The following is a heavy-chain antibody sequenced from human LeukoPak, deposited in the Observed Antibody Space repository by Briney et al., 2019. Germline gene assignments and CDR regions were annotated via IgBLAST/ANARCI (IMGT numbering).Heavy chain of an antibody. D-gene: IGHD2-15*01. V-gene: IGHV4-39*07. CDR3: ARVPPALYFSGGFDY. CDR2: IYYSGST. J-gene: IGHJ4*02. CDR1: GGSISSSSYY. Sequence: PSETLSLTCTVSGGSISSSSYYWGWIRQPPGKGLEWIGSIYYSGSTYYDPSLKSRVTISVDTSKNQFSLKLSSVTAADTAVYYCARVPPALYFSGGFDYWGQGTLVTVSS.